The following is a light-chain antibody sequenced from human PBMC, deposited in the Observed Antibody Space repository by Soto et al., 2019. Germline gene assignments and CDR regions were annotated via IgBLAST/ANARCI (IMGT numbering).Light chain of an antibody. J-gene: IGKJ4*01. CDR1: QSVSDSSNNKNY. CDR3: QQFRSTPLT. V-gene: IGKV4-1*01. Sequence: DIVMTQSPDSLAVSLGERATVNCKSSQSVSDSSNNKNYIAWYQQKPGQPPKLLIFWASTRESGVPDRFSGSGSGTDFTLTISSLQAEDVAVYFCQQFRSTPLTFGGGTKVEIK. CDR2: WAS.